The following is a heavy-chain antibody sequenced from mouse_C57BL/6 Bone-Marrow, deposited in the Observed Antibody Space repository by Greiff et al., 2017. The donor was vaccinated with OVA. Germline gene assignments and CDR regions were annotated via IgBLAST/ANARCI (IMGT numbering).Heavy chain of an antibody. CDR3: ALYYYGSSYPYYFDY. V-gene: IGHV1-39*01. CDR2: INPNYGTT. Sequence: VQLKESGPELVKPGASVKISCKASGYSFTDYNMNWVKQSNGKSLEWIGVINPNYGTTSYNQKFKGKATLTVDQSSSTAYMQLNSLTSEDSAVYYCALYYYGSSYPYYFDYWGQGTTLTVSS. D-gene: IGHD1-1*01. CDR1: GYSFTDYN. J-gene: IGHJ2*01.